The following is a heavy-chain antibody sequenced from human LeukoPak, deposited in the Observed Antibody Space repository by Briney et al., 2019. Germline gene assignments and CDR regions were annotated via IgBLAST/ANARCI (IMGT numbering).Heavy chain of an antibody. J-gene: IGHJ6*02. CDR1: GGSISSYY. D-gene: IGHD5-18*01. V-gene: IGHV4-4*07. CDR3: ARGGYSYYYYYGMDV. Sequence: SETLSLTCTVSGGSISSYYWSWIWQPAGKGLEWIGRIYTSGSTNYNPSLKSRVTMSVDTSKNQFSLKLSSVTAADTAVYYCARGGYSYYYYYGMDVWGQGTTVTVSS. CDR2: IYTSGST.